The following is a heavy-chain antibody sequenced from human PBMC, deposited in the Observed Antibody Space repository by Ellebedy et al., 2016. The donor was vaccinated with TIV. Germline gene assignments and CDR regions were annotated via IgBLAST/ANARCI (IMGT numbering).Heavy chain of an antibody. CDR2: VSANDGDT. V-gene: IGHV1-18*01. CDR3: ARDFYYYGSGSWDDTFDI. Sequence: AASVKVSCKASGGTFSSYAASWVRQAPGQGLEWMGWVSANDGDTNYAQKFQGRVTMTTDTSTNTAYMDLRSLRSDDTAVYYCARDFYYYGSGSWDDTFDIWGQGTMVTVSS. D-gene: IGHD3-10*01. J-gene: IGHJ3*02. CDR1: GGTFSSYA.